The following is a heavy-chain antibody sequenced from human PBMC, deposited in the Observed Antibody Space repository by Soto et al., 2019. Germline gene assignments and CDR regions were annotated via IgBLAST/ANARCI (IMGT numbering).Heavy chain of an antibody. D-gene: IGHD1-1*01. CDR2: FSGGSGTT. CDR1: GFTLGNYG. Sequence: VQLLESGGGLVQPGGSLRLSCVVSGFTLGNYGVTWVRQAPGRGLEWVSGFSGGSGTTHYRDSVKGRFTISRDDSKSTVYLQMNSLGVDDTAVYYCVKWNGYGDYWGQGTLVTVSS. V-gene: IGHV3-23*01. CDR3: VKWNGYGDY. J-gene: IGHJ4*02.